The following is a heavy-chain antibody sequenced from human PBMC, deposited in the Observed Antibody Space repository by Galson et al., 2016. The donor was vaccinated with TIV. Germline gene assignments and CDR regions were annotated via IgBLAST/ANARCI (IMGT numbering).Heavy chain of an antibody. CDR1: GFNFRNYA. CDR3: VKSPAYYYASSGYYRTGDYYFDY. D-gene: IGHD3-22*01. J-gene: IGHJ4*02. V-gene: IGHV3-23*01. CDR2: ITGSGGST. Sequence: SLRLSCAASGFNFRNYAMDWVRQPPGKGLEWVSGITGSGGSTDYGVSVKGRFIVSRDNSKNTLYLQLNSLRADDTAVYYCVKSPAYYYASSGYYRTGDYYFDYWGQGTLVTVSS.